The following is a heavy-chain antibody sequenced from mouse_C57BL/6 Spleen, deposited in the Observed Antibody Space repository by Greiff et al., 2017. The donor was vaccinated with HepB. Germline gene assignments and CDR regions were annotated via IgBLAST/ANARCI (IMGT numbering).Heavy chain of an antibody. CDR3: AKAGYDYEENAMDY. J-gene: IGHJ4*01. CDR1: GFSLTSYG. CDR2: IWRGGST. Sequence: QVQLKESGPGLVQPSQSLSITCTVSGFSLTSYGVHWVRQSPGKGLEWLGVIWRGGSTDYNAAFMSRLSITKDNSKSQVFFKMNSLQADDTAIYYCAKAGYDYEENAMDYWGQGTSVTVSS. V-gene: IGHV2-5*01. D-gene: IGHD2-4*01.